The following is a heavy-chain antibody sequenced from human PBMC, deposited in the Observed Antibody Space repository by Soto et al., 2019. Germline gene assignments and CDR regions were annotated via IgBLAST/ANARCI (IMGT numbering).Heavy chain of an antibody. J-gene: IGHJ4*02. D-gene: IGHD6-13*01. Sequence: QVQLQESGPGLVKPSQTLSLTCTVSGGSINSGGFYWTWIRQHPGKGLEWIGYIFYSGSTYYNPSLKSRVTISIDTSKNQFSLNLTSVTAADTAVYYCARSGSSWNLREFDSWGQGTLVTVSS. V-gene: IGHV4-31*03. CDR3: ARSGSSWNLREFDS. CDR2: IFYSGST. CDR1: GGSINSGGFY.